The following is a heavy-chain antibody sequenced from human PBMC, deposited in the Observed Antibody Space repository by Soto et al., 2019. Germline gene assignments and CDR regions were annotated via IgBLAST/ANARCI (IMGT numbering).Heavy chain of an antibody. CDR1: GGSISSYY. CDR2: IYTSGST. Sequence: SETLSLTCTVCGGSISSYYWSWIRQPAWKGLEWIGRIYTSGSTNYNPSLKSRVTMSVDTSKNQFYLKLSSVTAADTAVYYCARDHRGRYLAQAFDIGGDGTTVTVSS. V-gene: IGHV4-4*07. CDR3: ARDHRGRYLAQAFDI. J-gene: IGHJ3*02. D-gene: IGHD1-26*01.